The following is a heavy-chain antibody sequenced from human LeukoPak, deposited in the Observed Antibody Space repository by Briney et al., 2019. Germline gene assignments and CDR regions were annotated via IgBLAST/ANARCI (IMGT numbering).Heavy chain of an antibody. V-gene: IGHV3-30*04. J-gene: IGHJ3*02. CDR3: AGYSYGFDAFDI. Sequence: PGGSLRLSCAASGFTFSSYAMHWVRQAPGKGLEWVAVISYDGSNKYYADSVKGRFTISRDNSKNTLYLQMNSLRPEDTAVYYCAGYSYGFDAFDIWGQGTMVTVSS. CDR2: ISYDGSNK. CDR1: GFTFSSYA. D-gene: IGHD5-18*01.